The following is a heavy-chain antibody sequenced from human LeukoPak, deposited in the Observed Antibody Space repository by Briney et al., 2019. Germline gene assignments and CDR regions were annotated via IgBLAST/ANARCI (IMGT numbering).Heavy chain of an antibody. CDR3: ATGGYYYDSTN. CDR1: GGSFSGYY. V-gene: IGHV4-34*01. J-gene: IGHJ4*02. Sequence: PSETLSLTCAVYGGSFSGYYWSWIRQPPGKGLEWIGEINHSGSTNYNPSLKSRVTISVDTSKNQFSLKLSSVTAADTAVYYCATGGYYYDSTNWAQGTLVTVSS. D-gene: IGHD3-22*01. CDR2: INHSGST.